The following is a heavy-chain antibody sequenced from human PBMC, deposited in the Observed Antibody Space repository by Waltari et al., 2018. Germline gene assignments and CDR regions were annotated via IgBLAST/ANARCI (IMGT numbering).Heavy chain of an antibody. Sequence: QLQLQESGPGLVKPSETLSLICTVSGGSITSSGYYWDWIRQSPGTGLEWIGDVSSGGNTNSNPSLRSRVIISTDTSKNQFSLKLISVTAADTAVYYCARGRDYGDYHDYWGQGTLVTVSS. J-gene: IGHJ4*02. CDR1: GGSITSSGYY. D-gene: IGHD4-17*01. CDR2: VSSGGNT. CDR3: ARGRDYGDYHDY. V-gene: IGHV4-39*01.